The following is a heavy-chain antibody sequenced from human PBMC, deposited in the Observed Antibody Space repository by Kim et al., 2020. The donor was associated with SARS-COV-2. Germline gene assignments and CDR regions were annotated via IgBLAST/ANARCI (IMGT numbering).Heavy chain of an antibody. D-gene: IGHD2-21*02. J-gene: IGHJ2*01. V-gene: IGHV4-30-4*01. CDR1: GGSISSGDYY. CDR2: IYYSGST. Sequence: SETLSLTCTVSGGSISSGDYYWSWIRQPPGKGLEWIGYIYYSGSTYYNPSLKSRVTISVDTSKNQFSLKLSSVTAADTAVYYCARVVVVTDWYFDLWGRGTLVTVSS. CDR3: ARVVVVTDWYFDL.